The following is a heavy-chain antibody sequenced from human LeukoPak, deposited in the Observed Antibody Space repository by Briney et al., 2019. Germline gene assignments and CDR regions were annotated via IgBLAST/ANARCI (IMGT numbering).Heavy chain of an antibody. CDR2: ITSSGAHT. CDR3: GHPELP. J-gene: IGHJ4*02. CDR1: GFTFSSCT. Sequence: GGSLRLSCAASGFTFSSCTMSWVRQAPGKGLEWVSGITSSGAHTYYVDSVKGRFTISRDNSKNMLYVQMTSLRAEDTAVYYCGHPELPWGQGTLVTVSS. V-gene: IGHV3-23*01. D-gene: IGHD1-1*01.